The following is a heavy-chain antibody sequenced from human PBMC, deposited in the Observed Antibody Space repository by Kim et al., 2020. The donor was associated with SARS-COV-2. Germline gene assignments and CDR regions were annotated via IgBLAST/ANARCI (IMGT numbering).Heavy chain of an antibody. D-gene: IGHD1-26*01. J-gene: IGHJ6*02. Sequence: GGSLRLSCAASGFTFSSYGMHWVRQAPGKGLEWVAVISYDGSNKYYADSVKGRFTISRDNSKNTLYLQMNSLRAEDTAVYYCAKDQGATVRERGYYYYYYGMDVWGQGTTVTVSS. CDR2: ISYDGSNK. V-gene: IGHV3-30*18. CDR1: GFTFSSYG. CDR3: AKDQGATVRERGYYYYYYGMDV.